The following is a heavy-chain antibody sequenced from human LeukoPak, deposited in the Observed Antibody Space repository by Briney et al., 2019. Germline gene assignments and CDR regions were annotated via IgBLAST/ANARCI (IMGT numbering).Heavy chain of an antibody. Sequence: SETLSLTCTVSGGSISSYYCTWIRQPPGKGLEWIGYIHYSGSTYYNPSLKSHLTISVDTSKNQFSLNLSYVTAADTAVYYCARGSRYYYDSSGYLFDYWGQGTLVTVSS. CDR3: ARGSRYYYDSSGYLFDY. J-gene: IGHJ4*02. V-gene: IGHV4-59*01. CDR1: GGSISSYY. CDR2: IHYSGST. D-gene: IGHD3-22*01.